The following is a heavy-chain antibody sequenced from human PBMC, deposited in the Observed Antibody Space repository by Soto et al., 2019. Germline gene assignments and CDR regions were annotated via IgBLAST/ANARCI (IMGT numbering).Heavy chain of an antibody. D-gene: IGHD3-3*01. J-gene: IGHJ3*02. CDR1: GFTFSSYA. CDR3: ARNMAYNFFDLYAFDI. CDR2: ISYDGSNK. V-gene: IGHV3-30-3*01. Sequence: QVQLVESGGGVVQPGRSLRLSCAASGFTFSSYAMHWVRQAPGKGLEWVAVISYDGSNKYYADSVKGRFTISRDNSKNTLYLQMNSLRAEDTAVYYCARNMAYNFFDLYAFDIWGQGTMVTVSS.